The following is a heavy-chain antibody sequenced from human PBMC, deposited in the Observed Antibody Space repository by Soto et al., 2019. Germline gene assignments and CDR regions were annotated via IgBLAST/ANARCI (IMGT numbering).Heavy chain of an antibody. D-gene: IGHD2-2*01. CDR3: TTWDILLVPAAPRAAAYSY. Sequence: GGSLRLSCVASGFTFSNAWMNWVRQAPGKGLEWVGRIKSKTDGGTTDYAAPVKGRFTISRDDSKNTLYLQMNSLKTEDTAVYYCTTWDILLVPAAPRAAAYSYWGQGTLVPVSS. V-gene: IGHV3-15*07. CDR1: GFTFSNAW. CDR2: IKSKTDGGTT. J-gene: IGHJ4*02.